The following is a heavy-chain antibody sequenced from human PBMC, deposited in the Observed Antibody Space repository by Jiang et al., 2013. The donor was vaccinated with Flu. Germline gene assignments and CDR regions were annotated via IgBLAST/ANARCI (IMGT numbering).Heavy chain of an antibody. V-gene: IGHV4-4*07. D-gene: IGHD3-22*01. J-gene: IGHJ4*02. Sequence: GSGLVKPSETLSLTCTVSGGSISSYYWSWIRQPAGKGLEWIGRIYTSGSTNYNPSLKSRVTMSVDTSKNQFSLKLSSVTAADTAVYYCARSPNYYDSSGYYRYYFDYWGQGTLVTVSS. CDR1: GGSISSYY. CDR3: ARSPNYYDSSGYYRYYFDY. CDR2: IYTSGST.